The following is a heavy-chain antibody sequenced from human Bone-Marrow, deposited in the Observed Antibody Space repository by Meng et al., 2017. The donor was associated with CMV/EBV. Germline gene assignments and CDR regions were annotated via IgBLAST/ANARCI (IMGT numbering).Heavy chain of an antibody. CDR1: GFTFSSYA. J-gene: IGHJ6*01. V-gene: IGHV3-30*04. D-gene: IGHD2-15*01. CDR2: ISYDGSNK. Sequence: GGSLRLSCAASGFTFSSYAMHWVRQAPGKGLEWVAVISYDGSNKYYADSVKGRFTISRDNSKNTLYLQMNSLRAEDTAVYYCARSLYCSGGSCYPNNYYYYGMDVWGQGTTV. CDR3: ARSLYCSGGSCYPNNYYYYGMDV.